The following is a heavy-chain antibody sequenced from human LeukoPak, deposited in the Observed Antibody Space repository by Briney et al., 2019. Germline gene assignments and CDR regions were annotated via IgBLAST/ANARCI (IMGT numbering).Heavy chain of an antibody. CDR3: ARQYYDSSGSRAFDI. CDR1: GYSVTNYW. Sequence: GESLKISCKGSGYSVTNYWIGWVRQMPGKRLEWMGIIYPGDSDTRYSPSFQGQVTISADKSISTAYLQWSSLKASDTAVYYCARQYYDSSGSRAFDIWGQGTLVTVS. J-gene: IGHJ3*02. V-gene: IGHV5-51*01. CDR2: IYPGDSDT. D-gene: IGHD3-22*01.